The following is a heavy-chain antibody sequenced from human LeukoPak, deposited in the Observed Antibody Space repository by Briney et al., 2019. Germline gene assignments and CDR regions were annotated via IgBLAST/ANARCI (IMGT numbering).Heavy chain of an antibody. CDR1: GGTFSSYA. D-gene: IGHD1-26*01. CDR3: ARGGMSGSYSHFDY. V-gene: IGHV1-69*01. J-gene: IGHJ4*02. CDR2: IIPIFGTA. Sequence: SVKVSCKASGGTFSSYAISWVRQAPGQGLEWMGGIIPIFGTANYAQKFQGRVTITADESTSTAYMELSSLRSEDTAVYYCARGGMSGSYSHFDYWGQGTLVSVSS.